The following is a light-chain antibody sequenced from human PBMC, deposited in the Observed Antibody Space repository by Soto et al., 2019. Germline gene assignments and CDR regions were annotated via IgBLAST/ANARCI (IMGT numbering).Light chain of an antibody. V-gene: IGLV2-11*01. CDR1: SSDVGGYNY. Sequence: QSALTQPRSVSGSPGQSVTISCTGTSSDVGGYNYVSWYQQHPGKAPKLMIYDVSKRPSGVPDRFSGSKSGNTASLTISGLHAEDEADYYCCSYAGSDVVFGGGTKLTVL. J-gene: IGLJ2*01. CDR3: CSYAGSDVV. CDR2: DVS.